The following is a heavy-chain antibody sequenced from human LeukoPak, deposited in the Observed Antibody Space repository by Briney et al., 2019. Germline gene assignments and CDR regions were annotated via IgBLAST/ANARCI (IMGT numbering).Heavy chain of an antibody. Sequence: PSETLSLTCTVSGGSISSSSYYWGWIRQPPGKGLEWIGSIYYSGSTYYNPSLKSRVTISVDTSKNQFSLKLSSVTAADTAVYYCARDGIAAAGTYGGQGTLVTVSS. CDR2: IYYSGST. CDR1: GGSISSSSYY. V-gene: IGHV4-39*07. CDR3: ARDGIAAAGTY. D-gene: IGHD6-13*01. J-gene: IGHJ4*02.